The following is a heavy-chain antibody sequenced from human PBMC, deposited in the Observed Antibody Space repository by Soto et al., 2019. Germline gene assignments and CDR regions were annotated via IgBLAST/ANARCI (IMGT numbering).Heavy chain of an antibody. D-gene: IGHD3-22*01. Sequence: GGSLRLSCAASGFTFSSYGMHWVRQAPGKGLEWVAVISYDGSNKYYADSVKGRFTISRDNSKNTLYLQMNSLRAEDTAVYYCAKESGVVVVLGSYFDYWGQGTLVTVSS. CDR3: AKESGVVVVLGSYFDY. J-gene: IGHJ4*02. V-gene: IGHV3-30*18. CDR1: GFTFSSYG. CDR2: ISYDGSNK.